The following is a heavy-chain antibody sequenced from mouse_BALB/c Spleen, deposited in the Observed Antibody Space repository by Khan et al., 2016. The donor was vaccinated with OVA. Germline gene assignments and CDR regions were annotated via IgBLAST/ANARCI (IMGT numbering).Heavy chain of an antibody. J-gene: IGHJ3*01. CDR3: ARWFAY. CDR2: INYSGGT. CDR1: GYSITSDYA. Sequence: EVQLQESGPGLVNPSQSLSLTCTVTGYSITSDYAWNWIRQFPGNKLEWMGYINYSGGTSYLPSLKSRISITRDTSKNQFFLQLNSVTTEDSATYYCARWFAYWGQGTLVTVS. V-gene: IGHV3-2*02.